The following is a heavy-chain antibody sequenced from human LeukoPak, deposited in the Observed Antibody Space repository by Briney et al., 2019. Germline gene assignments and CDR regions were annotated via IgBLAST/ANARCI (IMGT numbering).Heavy chain of an antibody. CDR2: VNRDGSET. CDR3: ARNNGMDV. J-gene: IGHJ6*02. CDR1: GFTVSSNY. Sequence: GGSLRLSCAASGFTVSSNYMSWVRQVPGRGLEWVANVNRDGSETYYLDSVKGRFTISKDNAKNSLYLQMNSLRAEDTALYHCARNNGMDVWGQGTTVIVSS. V-gene: IGHV3-7*03.